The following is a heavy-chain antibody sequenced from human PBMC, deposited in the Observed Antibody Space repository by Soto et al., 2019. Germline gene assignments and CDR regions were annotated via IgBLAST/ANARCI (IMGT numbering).Heavy chain of an antibody. CDR2: IYYSGST. J-gene: IGHJ4*02. V-gene: IGHV4-59*08. CDR3: ARHYSNYLWFDD. Sequence: SETLSLTCTVSGGSISSYYWSWIRQPPGKGLEWIGYIYYSGSTNYNPSLKSRVTISVDTSKNQFSLKLSSVTAADTAVYYCARHYSNYLWFDDWGQGTLVTVSS. CDR1: GGSISSYY. D-gene: IGHD4-4*01.